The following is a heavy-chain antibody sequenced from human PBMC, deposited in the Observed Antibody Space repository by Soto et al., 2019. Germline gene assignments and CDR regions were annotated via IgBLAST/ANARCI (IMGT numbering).Heavy chain of an antibody. D-gene: IGHD4-17*01. J-gene: IGHJ4*02. Sequence: QVQLVESGGGVVQPRRSLRLSCAASGFTFSTYGMHWVRQAPGKGLEWVAVISYDGSNKLYGEFVKGRFTMSRDNSKRTLEMQMNSMRPEDTAVYYCAKDQEPSNAYGGNSGLFWGQRTLVTVSS. CDR1: GFTFSTYG. V-gene: IGHV3-30*18. CDR2: ISYDGSNK. CDR3: AKDQEPSNAYGGNSGLF.